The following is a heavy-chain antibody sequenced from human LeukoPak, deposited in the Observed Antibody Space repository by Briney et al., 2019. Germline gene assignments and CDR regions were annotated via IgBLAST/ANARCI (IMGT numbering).Heavy chain of an antibody. V-gene: IGHV3-49*03. CDR3: TRAPGTTGSPSYYYGMDV. Sequence: GGSLRLFCTASGFTFGDYAMSWFRQAPGKGLEWVGFIRSKAYGGTTEYAASVKGRFTISRDDSKSIAYLQMNSLKTEDTAVYYCTRAPGTTGSPSYYYGMDVWGQGTTVTVSS. CDR2: IRSKAYGGTT. CDR1: GFTFGDYA. J-gene: IGHJ6*02. D-gene: IGHD1-1*01.